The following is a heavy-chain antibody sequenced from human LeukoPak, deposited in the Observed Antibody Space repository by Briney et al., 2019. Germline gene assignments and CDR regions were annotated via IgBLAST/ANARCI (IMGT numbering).Heavy chain of an antibody. J-gene: IGHJ4*02. V-gene: IGHV1-18*01. CDR3: GRLGVTIDY. CDR1: GYTFTSYG. Sequence: ASVKVSCKASGYTFTSYGISWVRQAPGQGLEWMGWISAYSGDTNYAQKFQGRATMTTDTSTSTAYMELRSLSSDDTAVYYCGRLGVTIDYWGQGTLVTVSS. D-gene: IGHD2-21*02. CDR2: ISAYSGDT.